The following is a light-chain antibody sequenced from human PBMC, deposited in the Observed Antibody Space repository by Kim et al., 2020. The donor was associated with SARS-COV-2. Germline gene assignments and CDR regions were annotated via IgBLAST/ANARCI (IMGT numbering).Light chain of an antibody. Sequence: GTSTCTGSGSNMGAGYDEPWYQQRPGTAPNLLVYDNGNRPSGVSDRFSGSKSGTSASLAITGLQAEDEADYYFRSYDSSLSALYVFGTGTKVTVL. CDR3: RSYDSSLSALYV. J-gene: IGLJ1*01. CDR2: DNG. CDR1: GSNMGAGYD. V-gene: IGLV1-40*01.